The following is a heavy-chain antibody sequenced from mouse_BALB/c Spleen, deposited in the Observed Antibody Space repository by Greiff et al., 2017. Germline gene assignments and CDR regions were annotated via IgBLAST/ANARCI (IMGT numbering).Heavy chain of an antibody. CDR1: GFTFGSFG. CDR2: ISSGSSTI. D-gene: IGHD3-3*01. Sequence: EVQLVESGGGLVQPGGSRKLSCAASGFTFGSFGMHWVRQAPEKGLEWVAYISSGSSTIYYADTVKGRFTISRDNPKNTLFLQMTSLRSEDTAMYYCARWDSYFDYWGQGTTLTVSS. V-gene: IGHV5-17*02. J-gene: IGHJ2*01. CDR3: ARWDSYFDY.